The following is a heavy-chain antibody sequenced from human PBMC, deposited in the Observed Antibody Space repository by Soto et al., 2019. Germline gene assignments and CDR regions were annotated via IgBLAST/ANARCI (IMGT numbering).Heavy chain of an antibody. Sequence: GGSLRLSCAASGFTFSNYALSWVRQAPGKGLEWVSGITGSGGDTYYADSVKGRFTTSRDNSKNTLYLQMKRLRAEDTAVYYCAKDRSLWPRKFDYWGRGTLVPASS. V-gene: IGHV3-23*01. D-gene: IGHD2-21*01. CDR3: AKDRSLWPRKFDY. CDR1: GFTFSNYA. CDR2: ITGSGGDT. J-gene: IGHJ4*02.